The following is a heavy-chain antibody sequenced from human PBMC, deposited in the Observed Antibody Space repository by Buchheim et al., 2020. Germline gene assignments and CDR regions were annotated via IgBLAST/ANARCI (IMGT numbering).Heavy chain of an antibody. CDR3: AKDQRSYSSGWFDY. D-gene: IGHD6-19*01. CDR1: GFTFSSYA. Sequence: VQLVESGGGVVQPGRSLRLSCAASGFTFSSYAMHWVRQAPGKGLEWVAFIWFDGSHKYYGDSVKGRFTISRDNNKNTVYLQMNSLRAEDTAVYYCAKDQRSYSSGWFDYWGQGTL. J-gene: IGHJ4*02. V-gene: IGHV3-33*03. CDR2: IWFDGSHK.